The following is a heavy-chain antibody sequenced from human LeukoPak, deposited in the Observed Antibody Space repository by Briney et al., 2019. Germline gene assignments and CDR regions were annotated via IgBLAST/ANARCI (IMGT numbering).Heavy chain of an antibody. V-gene: IGHV3-33*01. CDR3: ARGGSGLIDY. Sequence: GGSLRLSCAASGSTVSSYGMHWVRQAPGKGLEWVALIWYDGSNKYYADSVKGRFTISRDNAKNTLYLQMNSLRAEDTAAYYCARGGSGLIDYWGQGTLVIVSS. J-gene: IGHJ4*02. D-gene: IGHD3-16*01. CDR2: IWYDGSNK. CDR1: GSTVSSYG.